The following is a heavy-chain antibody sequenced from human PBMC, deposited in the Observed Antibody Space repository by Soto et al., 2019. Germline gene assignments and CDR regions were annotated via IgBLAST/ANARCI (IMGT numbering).Heavy chain of an antibody. CDR1: GGSIRSSSYY. J-gene: IGHJ6*02. D-gene: IGHD2-8*02. Sequence: LSLTCTVSGGSIRSSSYYWGWIRQPPGKGLEWIGNVYYSGITYRSPSLKSRVTISVDTSKNQFSLKLSSVTAADTAVYYCARQWCGHAHSYYDAFDVWGQGITVTVSS. CDR2: VYYSGIT. V-gene: IGHV4-39*01. CDR3: ARQWCGHAHSYYDAFDV.